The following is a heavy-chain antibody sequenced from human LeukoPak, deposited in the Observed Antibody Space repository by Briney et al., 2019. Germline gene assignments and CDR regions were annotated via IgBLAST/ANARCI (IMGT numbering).Heavy chain of an antibody. V-gene: IGHV4-59*01. Sequence: TSETLSLTCTVSGGSISVYYWSWIRQPPGKGLEWIGYIYNSGSTNYNPSLKGRLTISVDTSKNQFSLKLSSATAADTAVYYCARDRELGYWGQGTLVTVSS. D-gene: IGHD3-10*01. CDR2: IYNSGST. CDR1: GGSISVYY. J-gene: IGHJ4*02. CDR3: ARDRELGY.